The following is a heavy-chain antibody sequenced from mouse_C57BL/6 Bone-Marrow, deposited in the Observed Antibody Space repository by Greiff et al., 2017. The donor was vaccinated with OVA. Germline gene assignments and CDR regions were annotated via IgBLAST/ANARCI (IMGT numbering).Heavy chain of an antibody. Sequence: QVHVKQSGAELVKPGASVTLSCKASGYTFTSYWMHWVKQRPGQGLEWIGMIHPTSGSTNYNEKFKSKATLTVDKSSSTAYMQLSSLTSEDSAVYYCARAVHHYWGQGTTLTGSA. J-gene: IGHJ2*01. CDR1: GYTFTSYW. CDR3: ARAVHHY. CDR2: IHPTSGST. V-gene: IGHV1-64*01.